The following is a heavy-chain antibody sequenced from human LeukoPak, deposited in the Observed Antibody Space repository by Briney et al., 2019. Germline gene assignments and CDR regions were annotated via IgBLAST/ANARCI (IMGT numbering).Heavy chain of an antibody. D-gene: IGHD3-10*01. CDR2: NNHSGST. Sequence: LTCAVYGGSFSVYYWSWIRQPPGKGLEWIGENNHSGSTNHNPSLKSRVTISVDTSKNQFSLKLSSVTAADTAVYYCARGLLVRPFDYWGQGTLVTVSS. V-gene: IGHV4-34*01. CDR3: ARGLLVRPFDY. J-gene: IGHJ4*02. CDR1: GGSFSVYY.